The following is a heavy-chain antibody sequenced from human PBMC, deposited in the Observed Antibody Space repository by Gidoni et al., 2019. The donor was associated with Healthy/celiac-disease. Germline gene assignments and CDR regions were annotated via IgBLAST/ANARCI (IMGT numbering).Heavy chain of an antibody. CDR3: ARMVKGYFQH. CDR2: IYYSGST. V-gene: IGHV4-39*01. Sequence: QLQESGPGLVKPSETMSLTCTVSGGSISSSSYYWGWIRQPPGKGLECIGSIYYSGSTYYNPSIKSRVTISVDTSKNQFSLKLSSVTAADTAVYYCARMVKGYFQHWGQGTLVTVSS. D-gene: IGHD5-18*01. J-gene: IGHJ1*01. CDR1: GGSISSSSYY.